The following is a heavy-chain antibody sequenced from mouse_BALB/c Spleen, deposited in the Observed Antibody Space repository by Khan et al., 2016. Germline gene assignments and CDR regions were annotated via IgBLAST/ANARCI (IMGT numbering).Heavy chain of an antibody. CDR3: TRGIYYGRLYAMDY. D-gene: IGHD1-1*01. CDR1: GFTFSNYW. V-gene: IGHV6-6*02. Sequence: EVKLEVSGGGLVQPGGSMKLSCVASGFTFSNYWMNWVRQSPEKGLEWVAEIRLKSNNYATHYAESVKGRFTISREDSNSSVYLQMNNLRAEDTGIYYCTRGIYYGRLYAMDYWGQGTSVTVSS. CDR2: IRLKSNNYAT. J-gene: IGHJ4*01.